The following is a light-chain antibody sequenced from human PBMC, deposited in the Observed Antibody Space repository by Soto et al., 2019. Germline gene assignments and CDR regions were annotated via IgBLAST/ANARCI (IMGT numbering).Light chain of an antibody. CDR3: CSYAGSSTFV. CDR2: EGS. Sequence: QSALTQPASVSGSPGQSITLSCTGTSSDLGSYNLVSWYQQHPGKAPKLMIYEGSKRPSGVSYRFSGSKSGNTASLTISGLQTEDEADYYCCSYAGSSTFVFGTGTKV. V-gene: IGLV2-23*01. CDR1: SSDLGSYNL. J-gene: IGLJ1*01.